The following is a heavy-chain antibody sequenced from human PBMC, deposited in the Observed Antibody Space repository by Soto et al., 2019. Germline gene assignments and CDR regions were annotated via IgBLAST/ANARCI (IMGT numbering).Heavy chain of an antibody. V-gene: IGHV3-33*01. CDR2: IWFDGTNI. CDR1: GFAFSNYG. Sequence: QVQLVESGGGVVQPGTSLRLSCAASGFAFSNYGMHWVRQAPGKGLEWVAVIWFDGTNINYADSVKGRFTISRDNSKNMLYMELNRLRREETALYYRARDRGYSRIGGLEKWDQGTLVTVSS. D-gene: IGHD4-4*01. J-gene: IGHJ4*02. CDR3: ARDRGYSRIGGLEK.